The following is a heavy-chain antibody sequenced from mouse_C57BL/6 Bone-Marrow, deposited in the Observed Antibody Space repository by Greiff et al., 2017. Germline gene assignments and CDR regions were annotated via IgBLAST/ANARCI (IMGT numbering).Heavy chain of an antibody. CDR2: IRSGGSYT. Sequence: EVQLQQSGGDLVKPGGSLKLSCAASGFTFSSSGMSWVRQTPDKRLEWVATIRSGGSYTYYPDSVKGRFTISRDNAKNTLYLQMSSLKSEDTAMYYCARQTGHYWGQGTTLTVSS. D-gene: IGHD4-1*01. CDR1: GFTFSSSG. CDR3: ARQTGHY. V-gene: IGHV5-6*01. J-gene: IGHJ2*01.